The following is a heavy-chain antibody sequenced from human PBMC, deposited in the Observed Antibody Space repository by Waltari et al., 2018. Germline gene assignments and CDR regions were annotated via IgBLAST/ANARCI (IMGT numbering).Heavy chain of an antibody. CDR1: GFTFSSYG. CDR3: AKSENPLYYYDSSGYVDY. CDR2: IWYDGSNK. D-gene: IGHD3-22*01. V-gene: IGHV3-30*18. Sequence: QVQLVESGGGVVQPGRSLRLSCAASGFTFSSYGMHWVRQATGKGLEWVAVIWYDGSNKYYADSVKGRFTISRDNSKNTLYLQMNSLRAEDTAMYYCAKSENPLYYYDSSGYVDYWGQGTLVTVSS. J-gene: IGHJ4*02.